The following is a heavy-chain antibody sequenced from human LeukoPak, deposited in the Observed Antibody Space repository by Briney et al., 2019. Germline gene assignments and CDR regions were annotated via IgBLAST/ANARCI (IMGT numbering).Heavy chain of an antibody. J-gene: IGHJ6*03. D-gene: IGHD6-6*01. CDR1: GGTFSSYA. CDR3: ARGPIAALAYYYYYYMDV. V-gene: IGHV1-69*05. Sequence: ASVKVSCKASGGTFSSYAISWVRQAPGQGLEWMGGIIPIFGTANYAQKFQGRVTITTDESSSTAYMELSSLRSEDTAVYYCARGPIAALAYYYYYYMDVWGKGTTVTVSS. CDR2: IIPIFGTA.